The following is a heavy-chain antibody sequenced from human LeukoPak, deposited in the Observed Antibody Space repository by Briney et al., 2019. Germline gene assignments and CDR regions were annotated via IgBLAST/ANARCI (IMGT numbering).Heavy chain of an antibody. CDR3: ARRRGSGTQLWKYDAFDI. V-gene: IGHV4-59*01. Sequence: SETLSLTCTVSGDSISSDYCSWIRQSPGKGLEWIGYMHYSGSSDYNPSLRSRVTISVDTSKNQFSLNLGSVTAADTAVYYCARRRGSGTQLWKYDAFDIWGQGTLVTVSS. D-gene: IGHD5-18*01. J-gene: IGHJ3*02. CDR1: GDSISSDY. CDR2: MHYSGSS.